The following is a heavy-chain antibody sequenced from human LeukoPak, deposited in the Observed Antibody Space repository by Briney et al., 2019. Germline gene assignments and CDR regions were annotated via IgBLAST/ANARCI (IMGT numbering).Heavy chain of an antibody. CDR3: AREVGIGYCSSTSCARASWFDP. V-gene: IGHV3-48*01. D-gene: IGHD2-2*01. J-gene: IGHJ5*02. Sequence: GGSLRLSCAASGFTFSRYAMNWVRRAPGKGLEWVSYISSSSSTIYYADSVKGRFTISRDNAKNSLYLQMNSLRAEDTAVYYCAREVGIGYCSSTSCARASWFDPWGQGTLVTVSS. CDR1: GFTFSRYA. CDR2: ISSSSSTI.